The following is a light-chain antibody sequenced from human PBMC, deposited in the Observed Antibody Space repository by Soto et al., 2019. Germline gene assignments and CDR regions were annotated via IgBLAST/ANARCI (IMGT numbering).Light chain of an antibody. J-gene: IGKJ1*01. CDR1: QSISHW. CDR3: QQYHTYRT. Sequence: DIQMTQAPSTLSASTGDRVIITCRASQSISHWLAWYQQKPGKAPKLLISDASILESGVPSRFSGSTSGTEFTLTISSLQPDDFATYYCQQYHTYRTFGQGTKVEIK. V-gene: IGKV1-5*01. CDR2: DAS.